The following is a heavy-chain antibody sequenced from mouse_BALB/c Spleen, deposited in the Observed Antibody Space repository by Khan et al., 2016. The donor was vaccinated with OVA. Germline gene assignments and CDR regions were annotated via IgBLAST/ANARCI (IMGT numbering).Heavy chain of an antibody. V-gene: IGHV3-2*02. CDR2: IRYNGST. J-gene: IGHJ4*01. CDR3: ARENDYGYAMDY. Sequence: EVQLQESGPGLVKPSQSLSLTCTVTGYSITSNYAWNWIRQFPGNKLEWMSYIRYNGSTNYNPSLKSQTTITRDTSNNTFFLQLNSVTTEDTATYYCARENDYGYAMDYWGQGTSITVSS. D-gene: IGHD1-1*01. CDR1: GYSITSNYA.